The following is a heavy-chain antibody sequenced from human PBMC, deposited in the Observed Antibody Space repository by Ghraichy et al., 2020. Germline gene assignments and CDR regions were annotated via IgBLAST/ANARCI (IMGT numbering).Heavy chain of an antibody. D-gene: IGHD5-18*01. CDR2: IIPIFGTA. CDR1: GGTFSSYA. J-gene: IGHJ6*03. V-gene: IGHV1-69*13. Sequence: SVKVSCKASGGTFSSYAISWVRQAPGQGLEWMGGIIPIFGTANYAQKFQGRVTITADESTSTAYMELSSLRSEDTAVYYCARNTPYSYGPYYYYYMDVWGKGTTVTVSS. CDR3: ARNTPYSYGPYYYYYMDV.